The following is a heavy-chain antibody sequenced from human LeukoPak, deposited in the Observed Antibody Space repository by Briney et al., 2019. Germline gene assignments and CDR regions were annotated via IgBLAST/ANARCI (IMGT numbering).Heavy chain of an antibody. V-gene: IGHV3-48*01. CDR3: ARLRYFDY. CDR1: GFAVSTNY. J-gene: IGHJ4*02. Sequence: GGSLRLSCAASGFAVSTNYMSWVRQAPGKGLEWVSYISSSSSTIYYTDSVKGRFTISRDNAKNSLYLQMNSLRAEDTAVYYCARLRYFDYWGQGTLVTVSS. CDR2: ISSSSSTI. D-gene: IGHD1-14*01.